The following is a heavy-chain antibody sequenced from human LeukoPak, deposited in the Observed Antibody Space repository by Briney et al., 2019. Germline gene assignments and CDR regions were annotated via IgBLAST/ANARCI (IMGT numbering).Heavy chain of an antibody. CDR1: GDSISTYY. CDR3: ARLRWQLVGPYFDY. D-gene: IGHD1-26*01. Sequence: SETLSLTCSFSGDSISTYYWSWIRQSPGKGLEWIGHIYSSGNTDYNSSLKSRVTISVDTSKSQFSLRLGSVTATDTAVYYCARLRWQLVGPYFDYWGQGILVTVSS. J-gene: IGHJ4*02. CDR2: IYSSGNT. V-gene: IGHV4-59*01.